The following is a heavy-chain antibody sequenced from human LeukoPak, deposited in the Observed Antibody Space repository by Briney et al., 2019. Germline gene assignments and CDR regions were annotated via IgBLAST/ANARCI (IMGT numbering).Heavy chain of an antibody. CDR2: ISGSGGST. V-gene: IGHV3-23*01. J-gene: IGHJ4*02. CDR1: GFTFSSYA. CDR3: ASITGYSSSFSFDY. Sequence: GSLRLSCAASGFTFSSYAMSWVRQAPGKGLEWVSAISGSGGSTYYADSVKGRFTISRDNSKNTLYLQMNSLRAEDTAVYYCASITGYSSSFSFDYWGQGTLVTVSS. D-gene: IGHD6-13*01.